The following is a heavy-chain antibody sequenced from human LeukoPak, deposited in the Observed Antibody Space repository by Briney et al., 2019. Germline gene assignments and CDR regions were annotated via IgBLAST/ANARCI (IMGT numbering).Heavy chain of an antibody. Sequence: ASVKVSCKASGYTFTSYYMHWVRQAPGQGLEWMGTINPSGGSTSYAQKFQGRVTMTRDTSTSTVYMELSSLRPEDTAVYYCATMGWPFDYWGQGTLVTVSS. J-gene: IGHJ4*02. D-gene: IGHD3-10*01. CDR1: GYTFTSYY. CDR3: ATMGWPFDY. CDR2: INPSGGST. V-gene: IGHV1-46*01.